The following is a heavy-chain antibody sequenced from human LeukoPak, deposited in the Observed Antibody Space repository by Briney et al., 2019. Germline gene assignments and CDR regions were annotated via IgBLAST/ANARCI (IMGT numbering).Heavy chain of an antibody. D-gene: IGHD5-12*01. CDR1: GFTFSSYA. CDR3: AKGRLRTRRGYSGYDSFDI. Sequence: PGGSLRLSCAASGFTFSSYAMSGVRQAPGKGLEWVSAISGSGGSTYYADSVKGRFTISRDNSKNTLYLQMNSRRAEDTAVYYCAKGRLRTRRGYSGYDSFDIWGEGTLVTVSS. J-gene: IGHJ3*02. CDR2: ISGSGGST. V-gene: IGHV3-23*01.